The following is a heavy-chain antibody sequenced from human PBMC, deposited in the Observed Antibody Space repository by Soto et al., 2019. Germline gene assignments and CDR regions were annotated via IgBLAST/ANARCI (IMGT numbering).Heavy chain of an antibody. J-gene: IGHJ3*02. CDR3: ARDRGYYDSSGYLKAFDI. Sequence: SETLSLTCTVSGGSVSSGSYYWSWIRQPPGKGLEWIGYIHYSGSTNYNSSLKSRVTISVDTSKNQFSLKLTSVTAADTAVYYCARDRGYYDSSGYLKAFDIWGQGTMVTVSS. V-gene: IGHV4-61*01. CDR1: GGSVSSGSYY. D-gene: IGHD3-22*01. CDR2: IHYSGST.